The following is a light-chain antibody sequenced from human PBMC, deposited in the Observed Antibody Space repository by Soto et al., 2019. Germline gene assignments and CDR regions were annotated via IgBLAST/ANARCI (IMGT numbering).Light chain of an antibody. CDR2: GAS. Sequence: EIVMTQSPATLSVYPGGRATLPRRASQSISDTLAWYQQKPGQAPRLLIYGASTRAPGFPARFSGSGSGTDFTLTISSLQSEDFAVYYCQQYNNWPWTFGQGTKADIK. J-gene: IGKJ1*01. V-gene: IGKV3D-15*01. CDR1: QSISDT. CDR3: QQYNNWPWT.